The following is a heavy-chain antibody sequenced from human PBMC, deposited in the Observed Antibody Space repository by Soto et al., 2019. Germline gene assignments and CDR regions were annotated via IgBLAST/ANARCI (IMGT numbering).Heavy chain of an antibody. CDR1: GYTFTSYA. V-gene: IGHV1-3*01. J-gene: IGHJ5*02. CDR2: INAGNGNT. D-gene: IGHD3-3*01. CDR3: ARDSKQRLEWLLSTDNWFDP. Sequence: ASVKVSCKASGYTFTSYAMHWVRQAPGQRLEWMGWINAGNGNTKYSQKFQGRVTITRDTSASTAYMELSSLRSEDTAVYYCARDSKQRLEWLLSTDNWFDPWGQGTMGTVSS.